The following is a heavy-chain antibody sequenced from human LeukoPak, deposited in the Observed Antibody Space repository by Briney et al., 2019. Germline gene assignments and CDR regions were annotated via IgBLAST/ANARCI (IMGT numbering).Heavy chain of an antibody. CDR2: MNPNSGNT. D-gene: IGHD3-3*02. J-gene: IGHJ5*02. CDR1: GYTFTSYD. CDR3: ARGLRGHGGRRISSKPYRTDKIWFDP. V-gene: IGHV1-8*01. Sequence: GASVKVSCKASGYTFTSYDINWVRQATGQGLEWMGWMNPNSGNTGYAQKFQGRVTMTRNTSISTAYMELSSLRSEDTAVYYCARGLRGHGGRRISSKPYRTDKIWFDPWGQGTLVNGSS.